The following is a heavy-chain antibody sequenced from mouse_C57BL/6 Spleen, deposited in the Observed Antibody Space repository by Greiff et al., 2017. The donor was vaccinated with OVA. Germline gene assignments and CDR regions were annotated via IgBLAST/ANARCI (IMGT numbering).Heavy chain of an antibody. CDR2: IYPRSGNT. Sequence: VQLQESGAELARPGASVKLSCKASGYTFTSYGISWVKQRTGQGLEWIGEIYPRSGNTYYNEKFKGKATLTADKSSSTAYMELRSLTSEDSAVYFCARSDDYHWYFDVWGTGTTVTVSS. V-gene: IGHV1-81*01. D-gene: IGHD2-4*01. CDR1: GYTFTSYG. J-gene: IGHJ1*03. CDR3: ARSDDYHWYFDV.